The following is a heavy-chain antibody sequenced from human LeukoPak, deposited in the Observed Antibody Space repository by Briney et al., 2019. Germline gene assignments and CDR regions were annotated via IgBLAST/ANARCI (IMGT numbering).Heavy chain of an antibody. CDR2: ISAYNGNT. V-gene: IGHV1-18*01. D-gene: IGHD3-10*01. J-gene: IGHJ4*02. CDR3: ARDFGRWFGESNDRYGGLDY. Sequence: ASVKVSCKASGYTFTSYGISWVRQAPGQGLEWMGWISAYNGNTNYAQKLQGRVTMTTDTSTSTAYMELRSLRSDDTAVYYCARDFGRWFGESNDRYGGLDYWGQGALVTVSS. CDR1: GYTFTSYG.